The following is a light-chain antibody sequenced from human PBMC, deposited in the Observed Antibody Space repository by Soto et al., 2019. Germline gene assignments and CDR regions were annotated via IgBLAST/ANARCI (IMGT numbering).Light chain of an antibody. CDR2: AAS. V-gene: IGKV1-39*01. CDR1: QSISDY. Sequence: DIQLTQSPSSLSASVGDRVTITCRAGQSISDYLNWYQQTPGTAPKLLIYAASTLESGVPSRFSGSASETDFTLAISSLQPGDFATYYCQQSFITPWTFGQGTKVEI. CDR3: QQSFITPWT. J-gene: IGKJ1*01.